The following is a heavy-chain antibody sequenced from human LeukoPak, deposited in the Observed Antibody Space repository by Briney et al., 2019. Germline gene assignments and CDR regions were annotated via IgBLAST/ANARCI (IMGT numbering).Heavy chain of an antibody. J-gene: IGHJ5*02. CDR3: ARRGVGATTANWFDP. V-gene: IGHV4-39*01. D-gene: IGHD1-26*01. CDR1: GGSISSSSYY. CDR2: IYYSGST. Sequence: PSETLSLTCTVSGGSISSSSYYWGWIRQPPGKGLEWIGRIYYSGSTYYNPSLKSRVTISVDTSKNQFSLKLSSVTAADTAVYYCARRGVGATTANWFDPWGQGTLVTVSS.